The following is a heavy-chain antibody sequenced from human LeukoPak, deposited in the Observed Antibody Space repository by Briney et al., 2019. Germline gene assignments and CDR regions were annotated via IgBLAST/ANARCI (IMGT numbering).Heavy chain of an antibody. D-gene: IGHD3-10*01. CDR2: INADNDNT. Sequence: ASVKVSCKASGYTFSNYAIHWVRQAPGQRLEWMGRINADNDNTKYSQKFQGRVTFTRDTSASTAYMELSSLTSEDTAVYYCASGLITLLRGATDYWGQGTLVTVSS. V-gene: IGHV1-3*01. CDR3: ASGLITLLRGATDY. J-gene: IGHJ4*02. CDR1: GYTFSNYA.